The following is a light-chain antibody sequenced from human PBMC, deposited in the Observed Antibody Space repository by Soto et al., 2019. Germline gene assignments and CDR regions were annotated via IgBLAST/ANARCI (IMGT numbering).Light chain of an antibody. Sequence: EIGMTQSPATLSLCPGERATLSCRASQSVSSNLAWYQQKPSQAPRLLIYGSSTRATGIPARFSGSGSGTEFTLTISSLQSEDFAVYYCHQSHTRQAFVQGSKV. CDR2: GSS. CDR3: HQSHTRQA. J-gene: IGKJ1*01. V-gene: IGKV3-15*01. CDR1: QSVSSN.